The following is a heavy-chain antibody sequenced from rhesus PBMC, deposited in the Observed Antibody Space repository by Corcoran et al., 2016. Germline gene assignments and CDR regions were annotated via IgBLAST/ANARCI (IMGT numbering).Heavy chain of an antibody. CDR2: INSGGGST. Sequence: EVQLVETGGGLVQPGGSLNLSCAASGFTFSSYGMSWVRQAPGTGLEWVSAINSGGGSTYYADSVKGRFTISRDNSKNTLSLQMNSLRAEDTAVYYCAKNFGGSWGIRSHFDYWGQGVLVTVSS. CDR3: AKNFGGSWGIRSHFDY. D-gene: IGHD6-25*01. CDR1: GFTFSSYG. V-gene: IGHV3S5*01. J-gene: IGHJ4*01.